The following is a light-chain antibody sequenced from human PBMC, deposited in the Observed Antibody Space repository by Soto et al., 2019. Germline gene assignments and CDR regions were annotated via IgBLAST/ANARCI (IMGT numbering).Light chain of an antibody. CDR2: GAS. CDR1: QSVSSSY. J-gene: IGKJ4*01. V-gene: IGKV3-15*01. Sequence: EIEFTESPGTLSLSQEERAALSCMASQSVSSSYLAWYQQKPGQAPRLLIYGASTRATGIPARFSGSGSGTEFTLTISSLQSEDFAVYCCQQYNIWPPAFGGVSMVDIK. CDR3: QQYNIWPPA.